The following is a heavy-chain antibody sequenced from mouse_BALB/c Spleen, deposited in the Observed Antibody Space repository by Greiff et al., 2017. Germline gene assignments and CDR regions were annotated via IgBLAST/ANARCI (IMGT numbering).Heavy chain of an antibody. CDR3: ARGDGYSFDY. D-gene: IGHD2-3*01. CDR2: ISSGSSTI. CDR1: GFTFSSFG. Sequence: EVQRVESGGGLVQPGGSRKLSCAASGFTFSSFGMHWVRQAPEKGLEWVAYISSGSSTIYYADTVKGRFTISRDNPKNTLFLQMTSLRSEDTAMYYCARGDGYSFDYWGQGTTLTVSS. J-gene: IGHJ2*01. V-gene: IGHV5-17*02.